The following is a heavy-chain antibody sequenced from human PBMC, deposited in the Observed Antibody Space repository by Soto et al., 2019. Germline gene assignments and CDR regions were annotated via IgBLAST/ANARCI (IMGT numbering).Heavy chain of an antibody. V-gene: IGHV3-48*02. D-gene: IGHD7-27*01. CDR2: IGASGKTI. J-gene: IGHJ3*02. CDR1: GFTFSTYS. Sequence: PGGSLRLSCAASGFTFSTYSMDWVRQAPGRGLEWASYIGASGKTIYHADSVKGRFTISRDNAKNSLYLKMNSLRYEDTAVYYCARDLNWGAFDIWGQGTMVTVSS. CDR3: ARDLNWGAFDI.